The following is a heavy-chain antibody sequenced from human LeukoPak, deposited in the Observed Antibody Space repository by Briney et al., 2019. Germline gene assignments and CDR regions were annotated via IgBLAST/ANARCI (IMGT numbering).Heavy chain of an antibody. Sequence: PGGSLRLSCVVSGFIVRSNYVSWVRQAPGKGLEWVSIIFGGDTTYYADSVRGRFSLTRDSPKNTLYLQMNNLRAEDTAVYYCARVSLAGTEFDYWGQGTLVTVSS. D-gene: IGHD1/OR15-1a*01. CDR3: ARVSLAGTEFDY. CDR2: IFGGDTT. CDR1: GFIVRSNY. V-gene: IGHV3-53*01. J-gene: IGHJ4*02.